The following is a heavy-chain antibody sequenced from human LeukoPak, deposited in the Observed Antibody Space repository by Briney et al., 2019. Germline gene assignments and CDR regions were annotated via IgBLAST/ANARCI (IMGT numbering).Heavy chain of an antibody. CDR3: ARDPTTGAFDI. D-gene: IGHD1-26*01. V-gene: IGHV4-39*07. J-gene: IGHJ3*02. CDR1: GGSISSSSYY. CDR2: IYYSGST. Sequence: PSETLSLTCTVSGGSISSSSYYWGWIRQPPGKGLEWIGSIYYSGSTYYNPSLKGRVTISVDTSKNQFSLKLSSVTAADTAVYYCARDPTTGAFDIWGQGTMVTVSS.